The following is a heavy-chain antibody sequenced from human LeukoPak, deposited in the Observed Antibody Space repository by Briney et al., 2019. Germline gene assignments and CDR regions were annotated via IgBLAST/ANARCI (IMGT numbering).Heavy chain of an antibody. Sequence: GESLKISCKGSGYSFTTYWISWVRQMPGKGLEWMGRIDPSDSYTNYSPSFQGHVTISADTSISTAYLKWSSLKASDTAMYYCARGFGSTWLEYWGQGTLVTVSS. V-gene: IGHV5-10-1*01. CDR2: IDPSDSYT. J-gene: IGHJ1*01. CDR1: GYSFTTYW. CDR3: ARGFGSTWLEY. D-gene: IGHD6-13*01.